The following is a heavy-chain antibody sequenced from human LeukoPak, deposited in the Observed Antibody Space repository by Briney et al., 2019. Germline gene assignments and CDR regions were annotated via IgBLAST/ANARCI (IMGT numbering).Heavy chain of an antibody. Sequence: PGGSLRLSCAASGFTFSNYAMSWVRQAPGKGLEWVSVISGSGGSTYYADSVKGRFTISRDNSKNTLYVQMNSLRAEDTAVYYCAKHLYYDSGAYHTLSSFDYWGQGALVTVSS. CDR2: ISGSGGST. CDR1: GFTFSNYA. CDR3: AKHLYYDSGAYHTLSSFDY. J-gene: IGHJ4*02. V-gene: IGHV3-23*01. D-gene: IGHD3-22*01.